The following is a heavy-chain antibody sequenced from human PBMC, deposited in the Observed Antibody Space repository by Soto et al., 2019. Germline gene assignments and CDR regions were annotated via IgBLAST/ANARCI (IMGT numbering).Heavy chain of an antibody. V-gene: IGHV1-69*13. D-gene: IGHD3-9*01. CDR2: IIPIFGTA. J-gene: IGHJ4*02. Sequence: SVKVSCKASGDTFNSYAFSWVRQAPGQGLEWMGWIIPIFGTANYAQKLQGRVTITADESTSTAYMELSSLRSEDTAVYYCARASYDILTGPILDWGQGTLVTVSS. CDR3: ARASYDILTGPILD. CDR1: GDTFNSYA.